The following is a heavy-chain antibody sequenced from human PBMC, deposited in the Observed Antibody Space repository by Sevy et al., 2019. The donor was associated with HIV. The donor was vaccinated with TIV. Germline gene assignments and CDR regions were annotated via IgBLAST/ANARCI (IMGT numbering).Heavy chain of an antibody. CDR1: GYTFTSQY. D-gene: IGHD3-9*01. CDR2: INRSGGST. CDR3: ASDSDNYDILTGYYPFDY. V-gene: IGHV1-46*01. Sequence: ASVKVSCKASGYTFTSQYMHWVRQAPGQGLEWMGIINRSGGSTSYAQKFQGRVTTTRDTSTSTVYMELSSLRSEDTAVYYCASDSDNYDILTGYYPFDYWGQGTLVTVSS. J-gene: IGHJ4*02.